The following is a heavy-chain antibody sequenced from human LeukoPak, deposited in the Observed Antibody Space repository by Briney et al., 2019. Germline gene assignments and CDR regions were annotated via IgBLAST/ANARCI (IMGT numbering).Heavy chain of an antibody. CDR1: GFTFSSYS. V-gene: IGHV3-48*01. CDR2: ISSSSSTI. Sequence: PGGSLRLSCAASGFTFSSYSMNWVRQAPGKGLEWVSYISSSSSTIYYADSVKGRFTISRDNAKNSLYLQMNGLRAEDTAVYYCARTKLRFLEWSFDYWGQGTLVTVSS. D-gene: IGHD3-3*01. J-gene: IGHJ4*02. CDR3: ARTKLRFLEWSFDY.